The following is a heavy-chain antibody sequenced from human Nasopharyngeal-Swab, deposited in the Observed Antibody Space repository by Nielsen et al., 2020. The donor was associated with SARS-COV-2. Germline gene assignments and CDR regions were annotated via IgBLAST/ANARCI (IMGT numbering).Heavy chain of an antibody. V-gene: IGHV4-59*01. Sequence: SETLSLTCTVPGGSISNYYWSWIRQPPGKGLEWIGNIYYSGSTNYNPSLKSRVIISVDTYKNQFSLKLSSVTAADTAVYYCAGAHSSGWYYFDYWGQGTLVTVSS. D-gene: IGHD6-19*01. J-gene: IGHJ4*02. CDR1: GGSISNYY. CDR2: IYYSGST. CDR3: AGAHSSGWYYFDY.